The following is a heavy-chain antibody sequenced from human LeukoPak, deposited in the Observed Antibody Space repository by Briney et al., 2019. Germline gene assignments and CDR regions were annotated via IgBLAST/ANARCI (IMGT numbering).Heavy chain of an antibody. D-gene: IGHD3-22*01. V-gene: IGHV3-30*03. CDR1: GFTFSSYG. CDR3: ARGRYYDSSGPTHY. CDR2: ISYDGSNK. Sequence: GGSLRLSCAASGFTFSSYGMHWIRQAPGKGLEWVAVISYDGSNKYYADSVKGRFTISRDNSKNTLYLQMNSLRAEDTAVYYCARGRYYDSSGPTHYWGQGTLVTVSS. J-gene: IGHJ4*02.